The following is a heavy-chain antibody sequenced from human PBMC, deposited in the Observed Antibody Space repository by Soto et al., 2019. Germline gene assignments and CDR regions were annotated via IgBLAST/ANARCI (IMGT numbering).Heavy chain of an antibody. J-gene: IGHJ3*02. CDR2: ISSSSSTI. CDR3: ARDIAVASDGGI. D-gene: IGHD6-19*01. CDR1: GFTFSSYS. Sequence: EVQLVESGGGLVQPGGSLRLSCAASGFTFSSYSMNWFRQAPGKGLEWVSYISSSSSTIYYADSVKGRFTISRDNAKNSLYLQMNSLRAEDTAVYYCARDIAVASDGGIWGQGTMVTVSS. V-gene: IGHV3-48*01.